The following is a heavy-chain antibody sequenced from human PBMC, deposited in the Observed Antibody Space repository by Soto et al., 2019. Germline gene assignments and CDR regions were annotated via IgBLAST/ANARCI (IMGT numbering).Heavy chain of an antibody. Sequence: SGTLSLTCTVSGGSISRYDWSWIRQPPGKGLEWIGYIYYSGSTNYNPSLKSRVTISVDTSKNQFSLKLSSVTAADTAIYYCAKVYGLELQPDYYYYGMDVWGQGTTVTVSS. J-gene: IGHJ6*02. CDR1: GGSISRYD. CDR2: IYYSGST. D-gene: IGHD1-7*01. CDR3: AKVYGLELQPDYYYYGMDV. V-gene: IGHV4-59*01.